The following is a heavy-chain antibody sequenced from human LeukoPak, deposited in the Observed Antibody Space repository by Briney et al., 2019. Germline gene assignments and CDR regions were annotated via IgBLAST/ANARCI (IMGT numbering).Heavy chain of an antibody. V-gene: IGHV1-46*01. D-gene: IGHD6-6*01. CDR2: INPSGGST. CDR3: AAYSSSSLYFDY. CDR1: GYTFTSYY. J-gene: IGHJ4*02. Sequence: GASVKVSCKASGYTFTSYYMHWVRQAPRQGLEWMGIINPSGGSTSYAQKFQGRVTMTRDTSTSTVYMELSSLRSEDTAVYYCAAYSSSSLYFDYWGQGTLVTVSS.